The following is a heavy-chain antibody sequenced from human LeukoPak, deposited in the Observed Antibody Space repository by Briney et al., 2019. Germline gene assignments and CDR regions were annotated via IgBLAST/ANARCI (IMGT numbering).Heavy chain of an antibody. CDR1: GFTFSSYG. D-gene: IGHD1-1*01. J-gene: IGHJ4*02. CDR2: IWYDGNYN. V-gene: IGHV3-33*06. CDR3: AKSKGATGTYSFDS. Sequence: GRSLRLSCAASGFTFSSYGMHWVRQAPGKGLEWVAVIWYDGNYNYYADSVKGRFTISRDISKNTLYLQMSSLRAEDTAVYYCAKSKGATGTYSFDSWGQGTLVTVSS.